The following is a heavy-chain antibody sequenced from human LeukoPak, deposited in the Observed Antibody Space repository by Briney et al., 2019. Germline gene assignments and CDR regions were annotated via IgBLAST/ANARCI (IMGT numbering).Heavy chain of an antibody. CDR2: IYCSGST. CDR3: VNYYDSSDYQQPNHFDY. Sequence: SETLSLTCTVSGGSISSSSYYWGWIRQPPGKGLDWIGSIYCSGSTYYNPSLKSRFTISVDTSKNQFSLKLSSVTAADTAVYYCVNYYDSSDYQQPNHFDYWGQGTLVTVSS. CDR1: GGSISSSSYY. J-gene: IGHJ4*02. D-gene: IGHD3-22*01. V-gene: IGHV4-39*01.